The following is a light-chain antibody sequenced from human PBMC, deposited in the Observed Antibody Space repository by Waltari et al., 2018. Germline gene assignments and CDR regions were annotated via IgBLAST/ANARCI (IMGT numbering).Light chain of an antibody. CDR3: MQALQTPQVT. CDR2: LGS. V-gene: IGKV2-28*01. Sequence: DIVMTQSPLSLPVTPGEPASISCRSSQSLRHSNGYNYLDWYLQKPGQSPQLLIYLGSNRASGVPDRFSGSGSGTDFTLKISRVEAEDVGVYYCMQALQTPQVTFGQGTRLEIK. CDR1: QSLRHSNGYNY. J-gene: IGKJ5*01.